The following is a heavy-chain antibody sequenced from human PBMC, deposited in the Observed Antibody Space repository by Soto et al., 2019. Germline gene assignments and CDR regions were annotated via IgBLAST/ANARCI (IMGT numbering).Heavy chain of an antibody. V-gene: IGHV4-59*01. CDR3: ARAASGYGIYYYYYMDV. CDR2: IYYSAST. J-gene: IGHJ6*03. Sequence: SETLSLTCTVSGGSISSYYWSWIRQPPGKGLEWIGYIYYSASTNYNASLKSRVTISVDTSKNQFSLKLSSVTAADTAVYYCARAASGYGIYYYYYMDVWGKGTTFTVSS. D-gene: IGHD5-12*01. CDR1: GGSISSYY.